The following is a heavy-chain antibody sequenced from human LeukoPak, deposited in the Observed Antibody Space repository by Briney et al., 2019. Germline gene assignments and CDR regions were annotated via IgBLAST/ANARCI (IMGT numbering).Heavy chain of an antibody. CDR2: IIPILGIA. J-gene: IGHJ6*02. V-gene: IGHV1-69*02. D-gene: IGHD6-13*01. CDR1: GYTFTGYY. Sequence: SVKVSCKASGYTFTGYYMHWVRQAPGQGLEWMGRIIPILGIANYAQKFQGRVTITADKSTSTAYMELSSLRSEDTAVYYCATRIAAAGTPFYYYYGMDVWGQGTTVTVSS. CDR3: ATRIAAAGTPFYYYYGMDV.